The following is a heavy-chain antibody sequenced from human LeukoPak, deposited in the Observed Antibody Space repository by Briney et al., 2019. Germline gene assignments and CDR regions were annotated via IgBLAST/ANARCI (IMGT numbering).Heavy chain of an antibody. CDR3: AKTPVVVVAAGSFDY. D-gene: IGHD2-15*01. V-gene: IGHV3-23*01. CDR1: GFTFSSYA. J-gene: IGHJ4*02. CDR2: ISGSGGST. Sequence: HPGGSLRLSCAAPGFTFSSYAMSWVRQAPGKGLEWVSAISGSGGSTYYADSVKGRFTISRDNSKNTLYLQMNSLRAEDTAVYYCAKTPVVVVAAGSFDYWGQGTLVTVSS.